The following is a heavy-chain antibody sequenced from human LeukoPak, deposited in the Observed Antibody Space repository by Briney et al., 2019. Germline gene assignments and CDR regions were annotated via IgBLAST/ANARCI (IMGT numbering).Heavy chain of an antibody. CDR3: ARHPGYYDSSGSQGSWDYGMDV. V-gene: IGHV3-21*01. J-gene: IGHJ6*02. CDR1: GFTFSSYS. Sequence: KPGGSLRLSCAASGFTFSSYSMNWVRQAPGKGLEWVSSISSSSSYIYYADSVKGRFTISRDNAKNSLYLQMNSLRAEDTAVYYCARHPGYYDSSGSQGSWDYGMDVWGQGTTVTVSS. D-gene: IGHD3-22*01. CDR2: ISSSSSYI.